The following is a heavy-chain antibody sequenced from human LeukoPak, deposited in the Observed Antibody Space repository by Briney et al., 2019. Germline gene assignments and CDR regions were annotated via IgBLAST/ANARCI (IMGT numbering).Heavy chain of an antibody. Sequence: GGSLRLSCAASGFTFSSYAMGWVRQAPGKGLEWVSAISGSGGSTYYADSVKGRFTISRDDSKNTLYLQMNSLRAEDTAVYYCAKEGYVSWGAYFDYWGQGTLVTVSS. CDR2: ISGSGGST. V-gene: IGHV3-23*01. CDR3: AKEGYVSWGAYFDY. CDR1: GFTFSSYA. D-gene: IGHD3-16*01. J-gene: IGHJ4*02.